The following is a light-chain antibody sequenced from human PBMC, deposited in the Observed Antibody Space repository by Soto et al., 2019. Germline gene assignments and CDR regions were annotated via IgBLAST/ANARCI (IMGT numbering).Light chain of an antibody. Sequence: DIVMTQSPDSLAVSLGERATFNCKSSQSILDRSKNKYYLAWYQQKSGQPPKLLIYWASLRESGVPDRFTGSGSGTDFTLTISNLQAEDVAVYYCQQYFTSPWTFGQGTKVEI. CDR3: QQYFTSPWT. CDR2: WAS. J-gene: IGKJ1*01. CDR1: QSILDRSKNKYY. V-gene: IGKV4-1*01.